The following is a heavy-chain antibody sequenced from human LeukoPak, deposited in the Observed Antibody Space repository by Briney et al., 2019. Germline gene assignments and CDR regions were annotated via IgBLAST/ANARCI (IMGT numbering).Heavy chain of an antibody. CDR3: ASPGGDYGVPKTPEYFHH. D-gene: IGHD4/OR15-4a*01. Sequence: GASVKVSCKASGYTFTNYYIHWVRQAPGQGPEWMGIINPSGGSTSYAQKFQGRVTMTRDMSTSTVYMELSSLRSEDTAVYYCASPGGDYGVPKTPEYFHHWGQGTLVTVSS. CDR2: INPSGGST. V-gene: IGHV1-46*01. J-gene: IGHJ1*01. CDR1: GYTFTNYY.